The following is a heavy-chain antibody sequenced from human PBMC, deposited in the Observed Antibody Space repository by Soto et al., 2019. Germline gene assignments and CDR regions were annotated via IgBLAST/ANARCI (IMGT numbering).Heavy chain of an antibody. V-gene: IGHV3-33*01. CDR3: ARVGGTVTSDY. Sequence: QVQLVESGGGVVQPGRSLRLSCAASGFSFSTYGMHWVRQAPGKGLEWLALIYFDGSNKYYADSVKGRFTISRDNSKNTLYLQMSSLRAEDTVVYYCARVGGTVTSDYWGQGTLVTVSS. D-gene: IGHD4-17*01. CDR2: IYFDGSNK. J-gene: IGHJ4*02. CDR1: GFSFSTYG.